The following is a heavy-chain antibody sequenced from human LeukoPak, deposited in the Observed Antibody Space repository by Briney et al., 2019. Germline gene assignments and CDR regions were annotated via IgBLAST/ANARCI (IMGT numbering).Heavy chain of an antibody. CDR2: IWYDGSNK. D-gene: IGHD6-6*01. CDR3: VRDWSARYFDY. V-gene: IGHV3-33*01. CDR1: GFTFRNHG. Sequence: PGGSLRLSCAASGFTFRNHGMHWVRQAPGKGLEWVAVIWYDGSNKYYADSVKGRFTISRDNSGNTLYLQMNSLTAEDTAVYYCVRDWSARYFDYWGQGILVTVSS. J-gene: IGHJ4*02.